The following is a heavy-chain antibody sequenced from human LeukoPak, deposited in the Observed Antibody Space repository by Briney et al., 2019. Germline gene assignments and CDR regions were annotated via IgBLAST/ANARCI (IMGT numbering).Heavy chain of an antibody. CDR1: GFTFTNYG. J-gene: IGHJ6*03. CDR2: ISNSGTSI. Sequence: GGSLRLSCAASGFTFTNYGMNWVRRPPGKGLEWVSSISNSGTSIDYADSVKGRFTVSRDSATNSLYLQMNSLRAEDTAVYYCARTAKDIVIVPASYYMDVWGKGTTVTVSS. CDR3: ARTAKDIVIVPASYYMDV. V-gene: IGHV3-21*01. D-gene: IGHD2-2*01.